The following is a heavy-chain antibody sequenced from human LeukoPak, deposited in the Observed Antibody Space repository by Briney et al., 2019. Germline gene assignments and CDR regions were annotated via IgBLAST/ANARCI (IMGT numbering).Heavy chain of an antibody. D-gene: IGHD2-21*02. J-gene: IGHJ3*02. CDR1: GFNFITAA. CDR2: IGSSGGST. CDR3: ARENIVVVTAIRDAFDI. Sequence: GGSLRLSCAASGFNFITAAMTWVRQAPGKGLEWVSLIGSSGGSTYYADSVKGRFTISRDNAKNSLCLQMNSLRDEDTAVYYCARENIVVVTAIRDAFDIWGQGTMVTVSS. V-gene: IGHV3-23*01.